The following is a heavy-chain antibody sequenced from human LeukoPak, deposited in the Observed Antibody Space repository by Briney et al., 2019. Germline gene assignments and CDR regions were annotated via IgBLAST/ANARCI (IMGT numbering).Heavy chain of an antibody. J-gene: IGHJ6*02. CDR2: ISGSGSST. CDR3: ARARGSNYYYSAMDV. CDR1: GFTFSSYA. V-gene: IGHV3-23*01. Sequence: GGSLRLSCAASGFTFSSYAMNWVRQIPGEGLEWVSGISGSGSSTYYVDSVKGRFTISRDNSKNTLFLQMNSLRAEDSAVFHCARARGSNYYYSAMDVWGQGTTVTVSS. D-gene: IGHD2-8*01.